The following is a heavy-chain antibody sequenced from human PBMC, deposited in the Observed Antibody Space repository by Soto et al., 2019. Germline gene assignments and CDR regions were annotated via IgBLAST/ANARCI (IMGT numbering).Heavy chain of an antibody. J-gene: IGHJ4*02. V-gene: IGHV4-59*01. CDR2: ISYSGST. Sequence: SETLSLTCTVSGCSMSSYYWTWLRQSPGRGLEWIGYISYSGSTYYNPSLKSRVIISADTSKNQFSLRMNSMIAADTAVYYCARADPDASVGYWGQGTLVTVSS. CDR1: GCSMSSYY. D-gene: IGHD2-15*01. CDR3: ARADPDASVGY.